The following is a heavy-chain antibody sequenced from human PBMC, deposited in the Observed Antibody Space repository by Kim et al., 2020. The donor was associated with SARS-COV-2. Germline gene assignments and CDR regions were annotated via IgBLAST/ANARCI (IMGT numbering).Heavy chain of an antibody. J-gene: IGHJ4*02. CDR3: ARVGGSYLDY. Sequence: NTNYAQKLQGRVTMTTDTSTSTAYMELRSLRSDDTAVYYCARVGGSYLDYWGQGTLVTVSS. V-gene: IGHV1-18*01. CDR2: NT. D-gene: IGHD1-26*01.